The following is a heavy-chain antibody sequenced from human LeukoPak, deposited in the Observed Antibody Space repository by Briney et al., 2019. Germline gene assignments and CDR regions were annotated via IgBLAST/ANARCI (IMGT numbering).Heavy chain of an antibody. CDR1: GGSISSGGYY. Sequence: SQTLSLTCTVSGGSISSGGYYWRWIRQHPGKGLEWIVYICYSGSTYYNPSLKSRVTISVDTSKNQFSLKLTSVTAADTAVYYCARGYCSGGSCSTGDYWGQGTLVTVSS. CDR2: ICYSGST. J-gene: IGHJ4*02. CDR3: ARGYCSGGSCSTGDY. V-gene: IGHV4-31*03. D-gene: IGHD2-15*01.